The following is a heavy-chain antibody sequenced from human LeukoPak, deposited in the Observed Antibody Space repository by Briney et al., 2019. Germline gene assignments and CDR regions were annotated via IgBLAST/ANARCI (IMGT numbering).Heavy chain of an antibody. V-gene: IGHV4-34*01. D-gene: IGHD6-19*01. Sequence: SETLSLTCVVYGGSFSGYYWSWIRQPPGKGLEWIGEINHSGSTNYNPSLKSRVTISVDTSKNQFSLKLSSVTAADTAGYYCARSTYSSGWYSSAFDYWGQGTLVTVSS. J-gene: IGHJ4*02. CDR3: ARSTYSSGWYSSAFDY. CDR1: GGSFSGYY. CDR2: INHSGST.